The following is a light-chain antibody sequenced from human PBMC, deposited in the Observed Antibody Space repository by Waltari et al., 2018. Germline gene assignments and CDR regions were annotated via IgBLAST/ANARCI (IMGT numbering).Light chain of an antibody. CDR1: QFISTY. J-gene: IGKJ2*01. V-gene: IGKV1-39*01. CDR3: QQSYTTPRT. CDR2: AIS. Sequence: DIQLTQSPSPLSASVGHKGTITCRASQFISTYLHWYHQRPGQAPSLLIYAISHLQPGVPSRFSASGSGTEFTLTISSLQSEDFGTYFCQQSYTTPRTFGLGTKVETK.